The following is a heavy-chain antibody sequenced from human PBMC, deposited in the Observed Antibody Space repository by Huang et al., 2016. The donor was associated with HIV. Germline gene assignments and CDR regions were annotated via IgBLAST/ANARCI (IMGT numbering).Heavy chain of an antibody. CDR1: GFSISSYW. Sequence: EVQLVESGGGLVQPGGSLRLSCAASGFSISSYWMHWVRQAPGKGRGWGSRINRDGSSTSYADSVKGRFTISRDNAKNTLYLQMNSLRAEDTAVYYCARDPRIQSWLNFFDYWGQGTLVSVSS. CDR2: INRDGSST. CDR3: ARDPRIQSWLNFFDY. V-gene: IGHV3-74*01. D-gene: IGHD3-22*01. J-gene: IGHJ4*02.